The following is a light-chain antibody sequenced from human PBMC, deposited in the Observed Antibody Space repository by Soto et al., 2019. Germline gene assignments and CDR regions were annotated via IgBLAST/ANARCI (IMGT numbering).Light chain of an antibody. CDR1: QGINRF. J-gene: IGKJ1*01. V-gene: IGKV1-8*01. CDR2: AAS. Sequence: IQMTQSTSSLSASVGDRVTITCRASQGINRFLAWYRQKPGKAPKLLIYAASTLQSGVPSRFSGSGSGTDFTLTISCLQSEDFATYYCQQYYSYPQTFGQGTKVDI. CDR3: QQYYSYPQT.